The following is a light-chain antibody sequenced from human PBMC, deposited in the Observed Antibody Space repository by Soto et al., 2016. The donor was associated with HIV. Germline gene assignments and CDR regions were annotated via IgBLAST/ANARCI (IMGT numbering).Light chain of an antibody. CDR2: DDR. J-gene: IGLJ2*01. CDR1: NIGSQD. Sequence: SYVLTQPSSVSVAPGKAATITCGGKNIGSQDTHWYQQKPGQAPVLVVYDDRARPSGIPDRFSGSHSGDTATLTISRVEVGDEADYYCQVWDSRSDGLFGGGTRLTVL. CDR3: QVWDSRSDGL. V-gene: IGLV3-21*03.